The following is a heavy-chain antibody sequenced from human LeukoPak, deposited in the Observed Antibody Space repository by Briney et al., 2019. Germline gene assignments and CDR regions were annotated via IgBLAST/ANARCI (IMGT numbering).Heavy chain of an antibody. D-gene: IGHD5-18*01. CDR2: IYTSGST. CDR3: ARDYDGYSYGYYYYYGMDV. CDR1: GGSISSYY. J-gene: IGHJ6*02. V-gene: IGHV4-4*07. Sequence: SETLSLTCTVSGGSISSYYWSWIRQPAGKGLEWIGRIYTSGSTSYNPSLKSRVTMSVDTSKNQFSLKLSSVTAADTAVYYCARDYDGYSYGYYYYYGMDVWGQGTTVAVSS.